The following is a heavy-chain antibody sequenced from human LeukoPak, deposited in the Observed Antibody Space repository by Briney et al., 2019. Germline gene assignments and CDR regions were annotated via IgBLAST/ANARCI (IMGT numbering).Heavy chain of an antibody. CDR3: AKLAASETGEGS. J-gene: IGHJ5*02. D-gene: IGHD6-13*01. CDR2: INPSGDST. CDR1: GYTFTSYY. V-gene: IGHV1-46*01. Sequence: ASVKVSCKASGYTFTSYYMHWVRQAPGQGLEWMGVINPSGDSTSYAQKFQGRVTMTRDTSTSTVYMELGSLRSEDTAIYYCAKLAASETGEGSWGQGTLVTVSS.